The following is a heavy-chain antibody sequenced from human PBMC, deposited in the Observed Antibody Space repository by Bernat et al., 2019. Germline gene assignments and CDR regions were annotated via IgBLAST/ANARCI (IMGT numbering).Heavy chain of an antibody. CDR3: AKDLIIGH. Sequence: EVQLLESGGGLVQRGGSLRLSCAASGFTFSTYAMSWVRQAPGKGLEWVSFISGSGSSTTYADSVKGRFTISRDNSKNTLYLQMNSLRADDTAVYYCAKDLIIGHWGQGTLVTVSS. CDR1: GFTFSTYA. CDR2: ISGSGSST. J-gene: IGHJ4*02. D-gene: IGHD3-16*01. V-gene: IGHV3-23*01.